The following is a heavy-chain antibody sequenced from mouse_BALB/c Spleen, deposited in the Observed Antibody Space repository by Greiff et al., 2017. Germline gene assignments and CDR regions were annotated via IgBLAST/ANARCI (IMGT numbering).Heavy chain of an antibody. J-gene: IGHJ4*01. CDR2: IYPGNVNT. CDR3: ARGDGDYDAMDY. CDR1: GYTFTSYY. Sequence: QVQLKESGPELVKPGASVRISCKASGYTFTSYYIHWVKQRPGQGLEWIGWIYPGNVNTKYNEKFKGKATLTADKSSSTAYMQLSSLTSEDSAVYFCARGDGDYDAMDYWGQGTSVTVSS. D-gene: IGHD2-3*01. V-gene: IGHV1S56*01.